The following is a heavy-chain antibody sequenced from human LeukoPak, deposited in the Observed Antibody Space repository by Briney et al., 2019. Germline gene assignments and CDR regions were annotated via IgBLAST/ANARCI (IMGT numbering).Heavy chain of an antibody. V-gene: IGHV4-61*01. D-gene: IGHD3-22*01. CDR2: IYYSGST. J-gene: IGHJ5*02. CDR1: GGSVSSGSYY. CDR3: ARDGYYYDSSGSWFDP. Sequence: SETLFLTCTVSGGSVSSGSYYWSWIRQHPGKGLEWIGYIYYSGSTNYNPSLKSRVTISVDTSKNQFSLKLSSVTAADTAVYYCARDGYYYDSSGSWFDPWGQGTLVTVSS.